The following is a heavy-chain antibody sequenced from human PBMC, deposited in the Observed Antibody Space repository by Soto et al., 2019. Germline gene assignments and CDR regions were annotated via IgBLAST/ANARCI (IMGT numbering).Heavy chain of an antibody. CDR2: INAGNGNT. Sequence: ASVKVSCKASGYTSTSYAMHWVRQAPGQRLEWMGWINAGNGNTKYSQKFQGRVTITRDTSASTAYMELSSLRSEDTAVYYCARGGSYCSGGSCYYSDFDYWGQGTLVTVSS. D-gene: IGHD2-15*01. V-gene: IGHV1-3*01. CDR1: GYTSTSYA. CDR3: ARGGSYCSGGSCYYSDFDY. J-gene: IGHJ4*02.